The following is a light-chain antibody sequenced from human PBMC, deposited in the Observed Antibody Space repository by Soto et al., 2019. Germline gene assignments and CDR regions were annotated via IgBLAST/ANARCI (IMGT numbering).Light chain of an antibody. V-gene: IGKV1-5*01. CDR3: QHYNSYSEA. CDR2: DAS. CDR1: QDISNY. Sequence: DNQITHSPSSLSASGGDRVTVTCQASQDISNYLNWYQQKPGKAPKFLIYDASSLESGVPSRFSGSGSGTEFTLTISSLQPDDFATYYCQHYNSYSEAFGQGTKVDIK. J-gene: IGKJ1*01.